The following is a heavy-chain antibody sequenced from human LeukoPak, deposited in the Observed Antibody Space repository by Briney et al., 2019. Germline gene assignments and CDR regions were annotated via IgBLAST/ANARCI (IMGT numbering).Heavy chain of an antibody. CDR1: GFTFSDYY. Sequence: GGSLRLSCAASGFTFSDYYMSWIRQAPGKGLEWVSYISSSGSTIYYADSVKGRFTISRDNSKNTLYLQMNSLRAEDTAVYYCAKELSYGYYYYYGMDVWGQGTTVTVSS. CDR2: ISSSGSTI. V-gene: IGHV3-11*04. CDR3: AKELSYGYYYYYGMDV. J-gene: IGHJ6*02. D-gene: IGHD5-18*01.